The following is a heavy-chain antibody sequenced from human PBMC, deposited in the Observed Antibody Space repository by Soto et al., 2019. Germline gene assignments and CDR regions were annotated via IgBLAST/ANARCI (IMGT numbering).Heavy chain of an antibody. Sequence: GGSLRLSCTASGFTFGDYAMSWFRQAPGKGLEWVGFIRSKAYGGTTEYAASVKGRFTISRDDSKSIAYLQMNSLKTEDTAVYYCTRVPGYGDPFYYYYYYMDVWGKGTTVTVSS. CDR2: IRSKAYGGTT. D-gene: IGHD4-17*01. CDR3: TRVPGYGDPFYYYYYYMDV. CDR1: GFTFGDYA. V-gene: IGHV3-49*03. J-gene: IGHJ6*03.